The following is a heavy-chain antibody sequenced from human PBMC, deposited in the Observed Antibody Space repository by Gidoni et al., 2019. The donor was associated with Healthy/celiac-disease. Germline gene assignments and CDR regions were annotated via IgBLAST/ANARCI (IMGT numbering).Heavy chain of an antibody. D-gene: IGHD3-22*01. V-gene: IGHV4-61*01. J-gene: IGHJ3*02. Sequence: QVQLQESGPGLVKPSETLSLTCTVSGGSVSSGSYYWSWIRQPPGKRLEWIGYIYYSGSTNYNPSLKSRVTISVDTSKNQFSLKLSSVTAADTAVYYCARAGSSGYYDAFDIWGQGTMVTVSS. CDR3: ARAGSSGYYDAFDI. CDR1: GGSVSSGSYY. CDR2: IYYSGST.